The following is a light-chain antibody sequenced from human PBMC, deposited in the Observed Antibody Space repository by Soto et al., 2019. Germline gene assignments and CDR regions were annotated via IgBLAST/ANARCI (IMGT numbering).Light chain of an antibody. CDR2: RSN. CDR1: TFNIGRNS. V-gene: IGLV1-47*01. Sequence: QSVLTQPPSSSGTPGQTVTLPCTRSTFNIGRNSVSWYQQLPVTAPKLLIYRSNQRASGVPDRFSGAKSGTSASLAISGLRSEDEAEYYCAAWDDSLSGQVFGGGTKLTVL. J-gene: IGLJ2*01. CDR3: AAWDDSLSGQV.